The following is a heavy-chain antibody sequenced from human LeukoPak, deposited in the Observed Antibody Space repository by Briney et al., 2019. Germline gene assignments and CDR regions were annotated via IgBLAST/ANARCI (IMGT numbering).Heavy chain of an antibody. CDR3: ARATFGFFDY. Sequence: GGSLRLSCAASGFTFSSYWMHWVRQAPGKRLVWVSRINSDGSSTSYADSVKGRFTISRDNAKNTLYLQMNSLRAEDTAVYYCARATFGFFDYWGQGTLVTVSS. CDR2: INSDGSST. V-gene: IGHV3-74*01. J-gene: IGHJ4*02. D-gene: IGHD3-16*01. CDR1: GFTFSSYW.